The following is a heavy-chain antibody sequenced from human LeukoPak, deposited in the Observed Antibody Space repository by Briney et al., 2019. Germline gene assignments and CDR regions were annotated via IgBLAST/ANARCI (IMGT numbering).Heavy chain of an antibody. D-gene: IGHD4-17*01. CDR3: ARQNYGDFYWYFDL. J-gene: IGHJ2*01. V-gene: IGHV4-59*08. CDR2: IYYSGST. CDR1: GGSISSYY. Sequence: SKTLSLTCTVSGGSISSYYWSWIRQPPGKGLEWIGYIYYSGSTNYNPSLKSRVTISVDTSKNQFSLKLSSVTAADTAVYYCARQNYGDFYWYFDLWGRGTLVTVSS.